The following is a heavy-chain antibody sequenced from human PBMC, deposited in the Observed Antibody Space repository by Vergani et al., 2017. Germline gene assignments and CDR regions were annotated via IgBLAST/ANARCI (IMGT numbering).Heavy chain of an antibody. J-gene: IGHJ4*02. CDR1: GFTFTSDA. CDR2: ISGSVGST. D-gene: IGHD4-23*01. CDR3: AVVTRDY. Sequence: EVQLLESGGGLVQPGGSLRLSCAASGFTFTSDAMSWVRQAPGKGLEWVSAISGSVGSTYYADSVKGRFTISRDNSKNTLYLQMNSLRAEDTAVYYCAVVTRDYWGQGTLVTVSS. V-gene: IGHV3-23*01.